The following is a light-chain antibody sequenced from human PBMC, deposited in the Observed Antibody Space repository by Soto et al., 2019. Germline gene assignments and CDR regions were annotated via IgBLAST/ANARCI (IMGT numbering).Light chain of an antibody. V-gene: IGKV3-15*01. Sequence: EIVMTQSPATLSVSPGERATLSCRAGQSVSSNLAWYQQKPGQTPRLLIFGASTRATGIPARFSGSGSGTEFTLTISSLQSEDFAVYYCQQYNNWPSTFGQGTKVEIK. CDR3: QQYNNWPST. J-gene: IGKJ1*01. CDR2: GAS. CDR1: QSVSSN.